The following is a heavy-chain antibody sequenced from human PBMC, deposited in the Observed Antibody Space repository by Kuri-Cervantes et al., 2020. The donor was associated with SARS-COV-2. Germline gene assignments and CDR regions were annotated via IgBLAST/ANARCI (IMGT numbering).Heavy chain of an antibody. D-gene: IGHD1-26*01. V-gene: IGHV3-23*01. CDR2: ISGSGSST. CDR3: AKASLVGYYYYYMDV. CDR1: GFTFSSYG. Sequence: GESLKISCAASGFTFSSYGMHWVRQAPGKGLEWVSTISGSGSSTYYADSVKGRFTISRDNSKNTLYLQMNSLRAEDTAVYYCAKASLVGYYYYYMDVWGKGTTVTVFS. J-gene: IGHJ6*03.